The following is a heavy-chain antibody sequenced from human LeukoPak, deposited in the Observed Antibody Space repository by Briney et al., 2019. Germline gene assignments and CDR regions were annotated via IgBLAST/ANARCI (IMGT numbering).Heavy chain of an antibody. V-gene: IGHV3-23*01. CDR3: AKLMAAAVVFDY. CDR2: ISGSGGST. D-gene: IGHD6-13*01. Sequence: TGGSLRLSCAASGFTFSSYAMSWVRQAPGKGLEWVSAISGSGGSTYYADSVKGRFTISRDNSKNTLYLQMNSLRAEDTAVYYCAKLMAAAVVFDYWGQGTLVTVSS. J-gene: IGHJ4*02. CDR1: GFTFSSYA.